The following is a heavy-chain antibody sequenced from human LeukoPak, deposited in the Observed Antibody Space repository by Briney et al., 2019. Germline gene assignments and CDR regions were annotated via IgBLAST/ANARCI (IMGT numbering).Heavy chain of an antibody. CDR2: IYSSGGT. Sequence: SETMSLTSTVSGGSISSRSHYWDWMRQPPGKGLEWIGSIYSSGGTYYRPSLESRVTVAVDTSKNQFSLTLTSVTAADTAVYYCVRRSDCSTTSCYFYHGMDVWGQGTTVTVSS. V-gene: IGHV4-39*01. J-gene: IGHJ6*02. D-gene: IGHD2-2*01. CDR1: GGSISSRSHY. CDR3: VRRSDCSTTSCYFYHGMDV.